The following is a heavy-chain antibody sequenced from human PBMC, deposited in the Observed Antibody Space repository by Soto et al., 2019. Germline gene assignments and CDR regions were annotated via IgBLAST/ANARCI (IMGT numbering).Heavy chain of an antibody. V-gene: IGHV1-3*01. CDR3: AILRDGSYWENWFDP. D-gene: IGHD1-26*01. CDR2: INAGNGNT. Sequence: ASVKVSCKASGYTFTSYAMHWVRQAPGQRLEWMGWINAGNGNTKYSQKFQGRITITGDKSASTAYMQLSSLRSEDTAVYYCAILRDGSYWENWFDPWGQGTLVTVSS. J-gene: IGHJ5*02. CDR1: GYTFTSYA.